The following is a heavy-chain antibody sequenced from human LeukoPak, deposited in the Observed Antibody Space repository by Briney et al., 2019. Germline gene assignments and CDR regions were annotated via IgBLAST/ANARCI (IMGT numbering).Heavy chain of an antibody. Sequence: SGGSLRLSCAASGFTFSSYAMTWVRQAPGKGLEWVSAISAGGGSTYYADSVKGRFTISRDNSENTLYLQLNSLRAEDTAVYYCAKAGGWTNYFDYWGQGTLVTVSS. CDR3: AKAGGWTNYFDY. V-gene: IGHV3-23*01. CDR1: GFTFSSYA. CDR2: ISAGGGST. D-gene: IGHD6-19*01. J-gene: IGHJ4*02.